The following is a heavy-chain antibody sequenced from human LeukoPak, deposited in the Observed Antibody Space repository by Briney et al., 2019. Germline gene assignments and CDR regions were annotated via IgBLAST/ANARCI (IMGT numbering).Heavy chain of an antibody. V-gene: IGHV3-64*01. CDR3: ARDQVSVAGTGIDY. Sequence: PGGSLRLSCAASGFSFSSYTMQWVRQAPGKGLEYVSAMSSNGGSTYYAKSVKGRFTISRDNSKNTLYLQMGSLRAEDMAVYYCARDQVSVAGTGIDYWGQGTLVTVSS. CDR1: GFSFSSYT. CDR2: MSSNGGST. J-gene: IGHJ4*02. D-gene: IGHD6-19*01.